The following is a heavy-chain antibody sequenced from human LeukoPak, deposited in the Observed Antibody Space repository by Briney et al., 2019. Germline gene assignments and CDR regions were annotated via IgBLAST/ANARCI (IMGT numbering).Heavy chain of an antibody. D-gene: IGHD3-10*01. CDR2: INPKSGGT. CDR3: ARNLWFGESSDAFDM. CDR1: GYTFTGYY. V-gene: IGHV1-2*02. Sequence: WASVKVSCKASGYTFTGYYMHWVRQAPGQGLEWMGWINPKSGGTNYAQKFQGRVTMTRDTSISTAYMEMSRLRSDDTAVYYRARNLWFGESSDAFDMWGQGTMVTVSS. J-gene: IGHJ3*02.